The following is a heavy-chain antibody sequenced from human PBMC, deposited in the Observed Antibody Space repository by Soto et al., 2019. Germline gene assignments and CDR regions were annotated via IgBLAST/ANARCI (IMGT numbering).Heavy chain of an antibody. CDR2: ISWNSDSI. D-gene: IGHD4-4*01. J-gene: IGHJ3*02. V-gene: IGHV3-9*01. CDR1: GFTFDDYA. Sequence: HPWGSLRISCASSGFTFDDYAMRWVRQAPGKGLEWVSGISWNSDSIVYADSVKGRFTISRDNAKNSLYLQMNSLRAEDTALYYCAKDLYSNYGDAFDIWGQGTMVTVSS. CDR3: AKDLYSNYGDAFDI.